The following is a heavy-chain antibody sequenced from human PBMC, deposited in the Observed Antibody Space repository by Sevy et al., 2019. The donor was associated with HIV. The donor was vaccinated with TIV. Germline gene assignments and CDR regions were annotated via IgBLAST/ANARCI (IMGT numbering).Heavy chain of an antibody. J-gene: IGHJ6*02. CDR2: ISYDGSNK. CDR3: AKDRGLRFLDSMDV. D-gene: IGHD3-3*01. CDR1: GFTFSSHG. V-gene: IGHV3-30*18. Sequence: GGSLRLSCAASGFTFSSHGMHWVRQAPGKGLEWVAVISYDGSNKYYADSVKGRFTISRDNSKNTLYLQMNSLRAEDTAVYYCAKDRGLRFLDSMDVWGQGTTVTVSS.